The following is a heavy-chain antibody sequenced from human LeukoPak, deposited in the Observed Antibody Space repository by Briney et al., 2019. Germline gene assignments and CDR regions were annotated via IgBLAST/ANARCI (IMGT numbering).Heavy chain of an antibody. V-gene: IGHV3-74*01. CDR1: GFTFSSYW. D-gene: IGHD3-22*01. Sequence: GSLRLSCAASGFTFSSYWMHWVRQAPGKGLVWVSRINSDGSSTSYADSVKGRFTISRDNAKNTLYLQMNSLRAEDTAVYYCARKGYYDSSGYYYSDYWGQGTLVAVSS. J-gene: IGHJ4*02. CDR3: ARKGYYDSSGYYYSDY. CDR2: INSDGSST.